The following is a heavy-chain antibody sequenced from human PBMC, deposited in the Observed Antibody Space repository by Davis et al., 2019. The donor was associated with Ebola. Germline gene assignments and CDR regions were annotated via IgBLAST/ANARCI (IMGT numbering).Heavy chain of an antibody. J-gene: IGHJ4*02. Sequence: MPSETLSLTCTVSGGSISGYYWSWIRQPPGKRLEWIGYIHDSGHTDYSPSLRSRVTLLVDTSKNHFSLKLSSVTAADTAVYYCARDSRRGFGGYGIDYWGQGTLVTVSS. CDR2: IHDSGHT. CDR3: ARDSRRGFGGYGIDY. V-gene: IGHV4-59*01. D-gene: IGHD5-18*01. CDR1: GGSISGYY.